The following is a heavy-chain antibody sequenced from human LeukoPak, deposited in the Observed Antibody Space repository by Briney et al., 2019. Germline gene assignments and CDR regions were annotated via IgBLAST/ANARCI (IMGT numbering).Heavy chain of an antibody. CDR3: AKSSPMTMVRGANDY. D-gene: IGHD3-10*01. V-gene: IGHV3-23*01. Sequence: PGGSLRLSCAASGFTFSSYAMSWVRQAPGKGLGWVSSISGSGDSTYYADSVKGRFTISRDNSVNTLYLQMNSLRAEDTAVYYCAKSSPMTMVRGANDYWGQGTLVTVSS. CDR1: GFTFSSYA. CDR2: ISGSGDST. J-gene: IGHJ4*02.